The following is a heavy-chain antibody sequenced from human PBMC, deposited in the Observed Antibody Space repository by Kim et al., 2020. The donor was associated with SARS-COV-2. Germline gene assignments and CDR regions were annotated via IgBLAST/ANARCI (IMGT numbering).Heavy chain of an antibody. D-gene: IGHD5-12*01. Sequence: GGSLRLSCAASGFTFADYAMHWVRQAPGKGLEWVSGISWNSGSIGYADSVKGRFTISRDNAKNSLYLQMNSLRAEDTALYYCAKDMRRWREYSGYDTPNYFDYWGQGNLVTVSP. CDR3: AKDMRRWREYSGYDTPNYFDY. CDR1: GFTFADYA. V-gene: IGHV3-9*01. J-gene: IGHJ4*02. CDR2: ISWNSGSI.